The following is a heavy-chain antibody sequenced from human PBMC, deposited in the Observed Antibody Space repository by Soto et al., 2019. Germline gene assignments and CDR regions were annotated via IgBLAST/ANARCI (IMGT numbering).Heavy chain of an antibody. CDR1: GGSFSGYY. J-gene: IGHJ6*02. CDR3: ASRSSCYMGSYYYYYYGMDV. CDR2: INHSGST. Sequence: SETLSLTCAVYGGSFSGYYWSWIRQPPGKGLEWIGEINHSGSTNYDPSLKSRVTISVDTSKNQFSLKLSSVTAADTAVYYCASRSSCYMGSYYYYYYGMDVWGQGTTVTVSS. V-gene: IGHV4-34*01. D-gene: IGHD6-13*01.